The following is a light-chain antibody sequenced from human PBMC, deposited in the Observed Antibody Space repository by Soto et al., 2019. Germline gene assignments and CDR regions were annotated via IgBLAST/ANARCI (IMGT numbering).Light chain of an antibody. CDR3: QQVKNNLPLT. Sequence: IQLTQSPSSLSASVGDRVTITCRASQDISHYVAWYQQKPGKAPKVLIYEASTLQSGVPSRFSGSGSGTDFTFTISSLQPEDFATYYCQQVKNNLPLTFGGGTKVEIK. CDR2: EAS. J-gene: IGKJ4*01. V-gene: IGKV1-9*01. CDR1: QDISHY.